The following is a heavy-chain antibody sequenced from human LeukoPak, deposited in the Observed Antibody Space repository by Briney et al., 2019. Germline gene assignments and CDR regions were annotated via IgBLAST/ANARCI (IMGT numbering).Heavy chain of an antibody. CDR2: ISNYGTTI. D-gene: IGHD5-24*01. CDR1: GFTFSGYE. J-gene: IGHJ4*02. Sequence: PGGSLRLSCVASGFTFSGYEMNWVRQAPGKGLEWVSYISNYGTTIYYADSVKGRFTISRDNAKNTLYLQMNSLRAEDTAVYFCARGRDGASAYWGQGALVTVSS. V-gene: IGHV3-48*03. CDR3: ARGRDGASAY.